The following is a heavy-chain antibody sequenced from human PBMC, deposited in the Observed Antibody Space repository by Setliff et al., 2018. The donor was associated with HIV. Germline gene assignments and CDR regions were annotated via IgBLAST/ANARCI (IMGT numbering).Heavy chain of an antibody. CDR1: GGSFSGYY. Sequence: SETLSLTCAVYGGSFSGYYWGWIRQPPGKGLEWIGIIYYSGSTYYDPSLKSRVTISVDTSKNQFSLKLNSVTAADTAVYYCARHIRGQQLNWFDPWGQGTLVTVSS. CDR3: ARHIRGQQLNWFDP. J-gene: IGHJ5*02. D-gene: IGHD6-13*01. CDR2: IYYSGST. V-gene: IGHV4-39*01.